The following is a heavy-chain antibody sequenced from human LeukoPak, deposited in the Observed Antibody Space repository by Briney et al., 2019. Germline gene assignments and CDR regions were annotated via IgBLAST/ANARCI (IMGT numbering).Heavy chain of an antibody. CDR2: TYYRSKRYN. CDR3: SGSLNAFDI. J-gene: IGHJ3*02. D-gene: IGHD5-12*01. CDR1: GDSVSSNSAA. Sequence: SQTLSLTCAIPGDSVSSNSAAWNWIRQSPSRGLEWLGRTYYRSKRYNDYAVSVKSRIIINADTSKNHFSLHLNSVTPEDTAVYYCSGSLNAFDIWGQGTMVTVSS. V-gene: IGHV6-1*01.